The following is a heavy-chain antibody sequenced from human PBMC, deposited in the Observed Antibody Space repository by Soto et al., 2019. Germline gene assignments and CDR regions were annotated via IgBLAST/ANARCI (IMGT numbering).Heavy chain of an antibody. D-gene: IGHD2-2*01. CDR1: GGSVSSGSYY. J-gene: IGHJ4*01. CDR3: ARGRRFGPYCSSTSCRYYFDY. V-gene: IGHV4-61*01. CDR2: IYYSGST. Sequence: PSETLSLTCTVSGGSVSSGSYYWSWIRQPPGKGLEWIGYIYYSGSTNYNPSLKSRVTISVDTSKNQFSLKLSSVTAADTAVYYCARGRRFGPYCSSTSCRYYFDYWGKETLFTVSS.